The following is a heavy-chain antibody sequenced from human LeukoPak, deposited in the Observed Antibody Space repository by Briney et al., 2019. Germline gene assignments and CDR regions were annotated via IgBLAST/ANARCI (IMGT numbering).Heavy chain of an antibody. V-gene: IGHV4-34*01. Sequence: SETLSLTCAVYGGSFSGYYWSWIRQPPGKGLERIGEINYSGSTNYNPSLKSRVTISADTSKTQSSLTLSSVPAADTAVYYCARGHLMPSSLSLWGNYYYYGMDVWGQGTTVTVSS. CDR1: GGSFSGYY. CDR2: INYSGST. D-gene: IGHD2-2*01. CDR3: ARGHLMPSSLSLWGNYYYYGMDV. J-gene: IGHJ6*02.